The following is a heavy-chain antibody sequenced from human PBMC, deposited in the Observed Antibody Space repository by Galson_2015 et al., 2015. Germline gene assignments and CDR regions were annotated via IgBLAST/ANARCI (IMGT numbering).Heavy chain of an antibody. D-gene: IGHD1-14*01. Sequence: AVKVACKASGYTFTSYYMHWGRQAPGQGLEWMGIINHSGGSTSYAQKFQGIVTMTRDTSTIIVYMELSNLRAEYTAVYYSATTLLSSDHEDAFDIWGQGTMVSVSS. J-gene: IGHJ3*02. CDR2: INHSGGST. CDR1: GYTFTSYY. CDR3: ATTLLSSDHEDAFDI. V-gene: IGHV1-46*01.